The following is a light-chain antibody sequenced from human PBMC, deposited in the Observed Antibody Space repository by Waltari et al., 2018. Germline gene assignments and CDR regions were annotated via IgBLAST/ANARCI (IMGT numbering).Light chain of an antibody. V-gene: IGKV1-9*01. Sequence: IQLTQSPSSLSASVGDRVNITCRASQGISSYLAWYQQKPGKAPNLLIYAASTLQSGVPSRFSGSGSGTDFTLTISSLQPEDFATYYGQQLNSYLTFGQGTRL. CDR1: QGISSY. CDR2: AAS. CDR3: QQLNSYLT. J-gene: IGKJ5*01.